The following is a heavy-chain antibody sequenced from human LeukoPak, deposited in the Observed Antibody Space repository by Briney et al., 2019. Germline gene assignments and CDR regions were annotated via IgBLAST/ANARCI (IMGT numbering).Heavy chain of an antibody. V-gene: IGHV3-30*18. Sequence: GKSLRLSCAASGFTFSSYGMHWVRQAPGKGLEWLAFVSYDGSKKYYSDSVKGRFTISGDNSKNTLFLQMNSLRAEDTAVYSCAKDVKFSWPFYFDYWGQGILVTVSS. J-gene: IGHJ4*02. D-gene: IGHD5-12*01. CDR3: AKDVKFSWPFYFDY. CDR2: VSYDGSKK. CDR1: GFTFSSYG.